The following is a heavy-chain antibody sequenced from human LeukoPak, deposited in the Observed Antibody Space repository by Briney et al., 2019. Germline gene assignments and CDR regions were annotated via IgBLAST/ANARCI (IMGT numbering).Heavy chain of an antibody. CDR1: GYTFTGYY. D-gene: IGHD3-22*01. CDR2: IKPNSGGT. Sequence: ASVKVSCKASGYTFTGYYMHRARQAPGQGLEWMGWIKPNSGGTNYAQKFQGRVTMTRDTSISTAYMELSRLRSDDTAVYYCARMSRWSASSGYYDDGDYWGQGTLVTVSS. J-gene: IGHJ4*02. CDR3: ARMSRWSASSGYYDDGDY. V-gene: IGHV1-2*02.